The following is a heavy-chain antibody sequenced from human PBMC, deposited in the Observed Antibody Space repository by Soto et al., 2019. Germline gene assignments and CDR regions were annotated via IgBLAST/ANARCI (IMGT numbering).Heavy chain of an antibody. CDR1: GFTFSSYG. Sequence: QVQLVESGGGVVQPGRSLRLSCAASGFTFSSYGMDWVRQAPGKGLEWVAVISYDGSNKYYADSVKGRFTISRDKSKNTLYLQMNSLRAEDTAVYYCAKDRVGYSSGWYMSDAFDIWGQGTMVTVSS. V-gene: IGHV3-30*18. J-gene: IGHJ3*02. D-gene: IGHD6-19*01. CDR3: AKDRVGYSSGWYMSDAFDI. CDR2: ISYDGSNK.